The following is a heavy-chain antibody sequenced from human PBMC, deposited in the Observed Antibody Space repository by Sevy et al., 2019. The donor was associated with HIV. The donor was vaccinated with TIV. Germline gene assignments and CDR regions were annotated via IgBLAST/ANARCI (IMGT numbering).Heavy chain of an antibody. CDR3: AKGDRTFYGMDV. CDR1: GFTFARYA. J-gene: IGHJ6*02. Sequence: WGSLRLSCAASGFTFARYAMNWVRQAPGKGLEWVSAISGSGGATYYAESVEGRFTISRDNSRETLYVQMNSLRVEDTAVYYCAKGDRTFYGMDVWGQGTTVTVSS. V-gene: IGHV3-23*01. CDR2: ISGSGGAT. D-gene: IGHD3-16*01.